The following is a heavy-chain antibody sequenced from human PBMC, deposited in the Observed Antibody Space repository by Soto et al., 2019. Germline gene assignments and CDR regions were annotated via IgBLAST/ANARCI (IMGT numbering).Heavy chain of an antibody. CDR3: TRRATAHPYL. V-gene: IGHV4-59*12. Sequence: SETLSLTCTVSGGSISSNYWSWIRQPPGKGLEWIGYITNSGNTKYNSSLKSRVTISADTSKNQFSMKMRSVTAADTAVYFCTRRATAHPYLW. CDR1: GGSISSNY. CDR2: ITNSGNT. D-gene: IGHD6-6*01. J-gene: IGHJ2*01.